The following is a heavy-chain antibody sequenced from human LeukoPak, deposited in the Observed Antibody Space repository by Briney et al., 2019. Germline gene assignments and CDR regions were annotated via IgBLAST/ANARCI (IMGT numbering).Heavy chain of an antibody. CDR2: IYHSGST. CDR3: ARGFPTHP. Sequence: SQTLSLTCAVSGGSISSGGYSWGWIRQPPGKGLEWIGYIYHSGSTYYNPSLKSRVTISVDRSKNQFSLKLSSVTAADTAVYYCARGFPTHPWGQGTLVTVSS. V-gene: IGHV4-30-2*01. J-gene: IGHJ5*02. D-gene: IGHD2-21*01. CDR1: GGSISSGGYS.